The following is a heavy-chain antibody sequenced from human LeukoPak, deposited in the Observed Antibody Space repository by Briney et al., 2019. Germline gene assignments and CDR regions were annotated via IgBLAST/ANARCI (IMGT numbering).Heavy chain of an antibody. CDR1: GFTFNNYA. CDR2: ISDSGGST. V-gene: IGHV3-23*01. CDR3: AKSVAGYNSGGFDY. D-gene: IGHD6-19*01. J-gene: IGHJ4*02. Sequence: GGPMRLSCAASGFTFNNYAMGWVRQAPGKGLEWVSSISDSGGSTYYEDSVKGRFTISTDNSKNTLYLQMDSLRAEDTAVYYCAKSVAGYNSGGFDYWGQGTLVTVSS.